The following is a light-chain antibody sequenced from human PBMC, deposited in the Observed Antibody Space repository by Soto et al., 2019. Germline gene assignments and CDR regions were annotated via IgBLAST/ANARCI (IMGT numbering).Light chain of an antibody. J-gene: IGKJ2*01. Sequence: EIVMTQSPATLSVSPGERATLSCRASQSVSSNLAWYQQKPGQAPRLLIYGASTRATGIPARFSGSRSGTEITLTISSLQSEDFAVYYCQQYTNWPYTFGQGTKLEIK. CDR1: QSVSSN. V-gene: IGKV3-15*01. CDR2: GAS. CDR3: QQYTNWPYT.